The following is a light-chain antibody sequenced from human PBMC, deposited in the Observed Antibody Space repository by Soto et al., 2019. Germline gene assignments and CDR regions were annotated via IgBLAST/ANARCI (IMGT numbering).Light chain of an antibody. CDR3: SSFAGNNNLV. CDR2: EVS. J-gene: IGLJ2*01. CDR1: SSDFGGYNY. Sequence: QSALTQPPSASGSPGQSVTISCTGTSSDFGGYNYVSWYQQHPGKAPKLMISEVSKRPSGVPDRFPGSKSGNTASLTVSGFQAEDEADYYCSSFAGNNNLVFGGGTKLTVL. V-gene: IGLV2-8*01.